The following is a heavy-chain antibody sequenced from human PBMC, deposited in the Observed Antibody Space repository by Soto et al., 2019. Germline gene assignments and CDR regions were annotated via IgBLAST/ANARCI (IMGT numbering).Heavy chain of an antibody. CDR1: GSTFSNAW. V-gene: IGHV3-15*07. D-gene: IGHD3-22*01. CDR2: IKSKVDGGTT. Sequence: GGSLRFSCAASGSTFSNAWMNWVRQAPGKGLQWVGRIKSKVDGGTTEYPAPVRGRFTISRDDSKNTVYLQMSSLNSDDTAIYYCSTGGYFFDYWGQGALVTVSS. CDR3: STGGYFFDY. J-gene: IGHJ4*02.